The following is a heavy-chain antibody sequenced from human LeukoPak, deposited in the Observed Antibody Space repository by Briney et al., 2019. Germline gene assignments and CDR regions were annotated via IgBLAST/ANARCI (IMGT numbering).Heavy chain of an antibody. V-gene: IGHV3-23*01. J-gene: IGHJ5*02. CDR1: RFTFSSYA. D-gene: IGHD2-2*02. CDR3: AKAGYYSSTSCYINWFDP. Sequence: PGGSLRLSCAASRFTFSSYAMSWVRQAPGKGLEWVSAISGSGGSTYYADSVKGRFTISRDNSKNTLYLQMNSLRAEDTAVYYCAKAGYYSSTSCYINWFDPWGQGTLVTVSS. CDR2: ISGSGGST.